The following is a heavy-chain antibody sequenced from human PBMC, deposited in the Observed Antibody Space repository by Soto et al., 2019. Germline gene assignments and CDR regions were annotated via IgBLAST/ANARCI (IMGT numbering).Heavy chain of an antibody. D-gene: IGHD2-15*01. CDR3: ARDLEIL. J-gene: IGHJ1*01. CDR2: ISSSSGSYI. CDR1: GFSFSSYR. Sequence: LRLSCVVSGFSFSSYRMNWVRQAPGKGLEWVSSISSSSGSYIYYADSVKGRFTISRDNAKNSLYLQMNSLRAEDTAVYYCARDLEILWGQGTLVTVSS. V-gene: IGHV3-21*01.